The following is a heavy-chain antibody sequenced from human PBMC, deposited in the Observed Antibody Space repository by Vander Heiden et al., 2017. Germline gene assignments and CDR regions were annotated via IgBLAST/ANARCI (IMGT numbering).Heavy chain of an antibody. J-gene: IGHJ4*02. D-gene: IGHD6-13*01. CDR2: IKSKTDGGTT. CDR3: TTETYSSSWYGGIDY. Sequence: EVQLVESGGGLVKPGGSLRLSCAASGFTFSNAWMSWVRQAPGKGLEWVGRIKSKTDGGTTDYAAPVKGRFTISRDDSKNTLYLQMNSLKTEDTAVYYCTTETYSSSWYGGIDYWGQGTLVTVSS. CDR1: GFTFSNAW. V-gene: IGHV3-15*01.